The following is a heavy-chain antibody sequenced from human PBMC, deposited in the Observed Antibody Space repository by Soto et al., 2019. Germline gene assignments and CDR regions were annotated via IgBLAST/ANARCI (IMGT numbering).Heavy chain of an antibody. V-gene: IGHV1-8*01. D-gene: IGHD3-10*01. CDR3: ARVGGQLFGDHGMDV. J-gene: IGHJ6*02. CDR2: MSPSSGNT. CDR1: GYTFTTYE. Sequence: QVQLVQSGAEVKKPGASVKVSCKASGYTFTTYEINWVRQVPGQGLEWMGWMSPSSGNTGYVDQFRGRVTMTSNTSMTTAYRELSGLRSEDTAVYYCARVGGQLFGDHGMDVWGQGTTVTVSS.